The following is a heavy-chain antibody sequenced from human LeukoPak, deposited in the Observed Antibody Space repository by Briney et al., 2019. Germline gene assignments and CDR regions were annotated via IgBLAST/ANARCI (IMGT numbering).Heavy chain of an antibody. CDR2: IYTSGST. CDR3: ARGDPYCSGGTCYSVFDY. J-gene: IGHJ4*02. V-gene: IGHV4-4*07. Sequence: PSETLSLTCTVSGGSISSYYWSWIRQPAGKGLEWIGRIYTSGSTNYNPSLKSRVTMSVDTSKNQFSLKLSSVTAADTAVYYCARGDPYCSGGTCYSVFDYWGQGTLVTVSS. CDR1: GGSISSYY. D-gene: IGHD2-15*01.